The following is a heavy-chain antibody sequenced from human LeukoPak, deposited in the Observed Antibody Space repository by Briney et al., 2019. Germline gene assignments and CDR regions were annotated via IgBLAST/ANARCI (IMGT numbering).Heavy chain of an antibody. CDR3: TSIAAAGKRRWFDP. CDR1: GFTFSNAW. V-gene: IGHV3-15*01. Sequence: GGSLRLSCAASGFTFSNAWMSWVRQAPGKGLEWVGRIKSKTDGGTTDYAAPVKGRFTISRDDSKNTLYLQMNSLKTEDTAVYYCTSIAAAGKRRWFDPWGQGTLVTVPS. CDR2: IKSKTDGGTT. J-gene: IGHJ5*02. D-gene: IGHD6-13*01.